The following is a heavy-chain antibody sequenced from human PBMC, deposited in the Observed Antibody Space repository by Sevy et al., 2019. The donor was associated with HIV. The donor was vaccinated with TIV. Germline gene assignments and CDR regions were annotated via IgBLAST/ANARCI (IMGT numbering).Heavy chain of an antibody. CDR2: ISYDGSNK. D-gene: IGHD3-22*01. Sequence: GGSLRLSCAASGFTFSSYAMHWVRQAPGKGLEWVAVISYDGSNKYYEDSEKGRFTISKDNSKNTLYLQMNSLRAVETAVYYCARGGYYYDSSGYPNDFYYFDYWGQGTLVTVSS. CDR1: GFTFSSYA. CDR3: ARGGYYYDSSGYPNDFYYFDY. J-gene: IGHJ4*02. V-gene: IGHV3-30-3*01.